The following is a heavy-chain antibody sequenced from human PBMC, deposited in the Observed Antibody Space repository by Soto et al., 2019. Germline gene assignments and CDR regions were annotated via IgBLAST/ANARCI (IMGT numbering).Heavy chain of an antibody. V-gene: IGHV3-33*01. J-gene: IGHJ2*01. CDR1: GFTFSSYG. CDR2: IWYDGSNK. D-gene: IGHD3-16*01. CDR3: ARAPPRLEAVRWYFDL. Sequence: QVQLVESGGGVVQPGRSLRLSCAASGFTFSSYGMHWVRQAPGKGLEWVAVIWYDGSNKYYADSVKGRFTISRDNSKNTLYLQMNSLRAEDTAVYYCARAPPRLEAVRWYFDLWGRGTLVTVSS.